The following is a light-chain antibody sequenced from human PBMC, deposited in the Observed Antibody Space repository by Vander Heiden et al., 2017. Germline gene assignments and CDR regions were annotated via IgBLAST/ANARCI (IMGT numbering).Light chain of an antibody. CDR1: QSLLQSNGYNY. Sequence: IVMPRSPLSLPVTPGEPASISCRSSQSLLQSNGYNYLDWYLQKPGQSPQLLIYLGSNRASGVPDRFSGSGSGTDFTLKISRVEAEDVGVYYCMQALQTSFTFGPGTKVDIK. CDR2: LGS. V-gene: IGKV2-28*01. J-gene: IGKJ3*01. CDR3: MQALQTSFT.